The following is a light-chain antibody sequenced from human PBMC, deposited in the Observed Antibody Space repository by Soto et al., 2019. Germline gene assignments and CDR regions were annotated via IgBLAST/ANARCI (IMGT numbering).Light chain of an antibody. CDR3: HQSFTTPQT. CDR2: DAS. V-gene: IGKV1-39*01. J-gene: IGKJ1*01. Sequence: DIQMTQSPSSLSASVVDRVTITCQASQNINNYLNWYQQKPGRAPKLLIYDASNLEAGVPSRFSGSGSGTNFTLTISSLQPEDFATYYCHQSFTTPQTFGQGTKVDIK. CDR1: QNINNY.